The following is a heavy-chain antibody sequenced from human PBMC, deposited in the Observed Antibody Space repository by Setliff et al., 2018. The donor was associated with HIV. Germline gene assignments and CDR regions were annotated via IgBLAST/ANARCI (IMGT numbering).Heavy chain of an antibody. Sequence: SVKVSCKASGDTFSTYAITWVRQAPGQGLEWMGGIIPLVTIANYAQEFQGRVRFTADESTSTAYMALNSLRSDDTAVYYCARGRYGSGTYWGLYYYYYMDVWGKGTTVTVSS. D-gene: IGHD3-10*01. CDR2: IIPLVTIA. CDR3: ARGRYGSGTYWGLYYYYYMDV. CDR1: GDTFSTYA. V-gene: IGHV1-69*10. J-gene: IGHJ6*03.